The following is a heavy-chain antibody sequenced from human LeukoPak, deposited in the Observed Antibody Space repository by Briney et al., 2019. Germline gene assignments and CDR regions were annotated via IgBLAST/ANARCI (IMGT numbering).Heavy chain of an antibody. Sequence: PSETLSLTCTVSGGSISSGGYYWSWIRQPPGKGLEWIGYIYHSGSTYYNPSLKSRVTVSVDRSKNQFSLKLSSVTAADTAVYYCARADGAIGAFDYWGQGTLVTVSS. V-gene: IGHV4-30-2*01. CDR3: ARADGAIGAFDY. CDR2: IYHSGST. CDR1: GGSISSGGYY. D-gene: IGHD1-26*01. J-gene: IGHJ4*02.